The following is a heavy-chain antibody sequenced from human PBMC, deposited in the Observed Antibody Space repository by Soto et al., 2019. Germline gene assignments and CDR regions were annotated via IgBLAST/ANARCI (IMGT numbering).Heavy chain of an antibody. J-gene: IGHJ4*02. CDR3: ARHGPSSSWYPFDY. Sequence: QLQLQESGPGLVKPSETLSLTCTVSGGSISSSSYYWGWIRQPPGKGLEWIGSIYYSGSTYYNPSLKSRVTISVDTSKNQFSLKLSSVTAADTAVCYCARHGPSSSWYPFDYWGQGTLVTVSS. V-gene: IGHV4-39*01. CDR1: GGSISSSSYY. CDR2: IYYSGST. D-gene: IGHD6-13*01.